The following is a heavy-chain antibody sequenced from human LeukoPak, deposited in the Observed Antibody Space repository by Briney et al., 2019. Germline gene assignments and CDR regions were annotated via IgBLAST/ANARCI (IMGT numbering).Heavy chain of an antibody. V-gene: IGHV4-34*01. Sequence: SETLSLTCAVYGGSFSGYYWSWIRQPPGKGLEWIGEINHSGSTNYNPSLTSRVTISVDTSKKHFSLNLTSVTAADTAVYYCARVTGRQWLVLPYYFDYWGQGTLVTVSS. J-gene: IGHJ4*02. CDR1: GGSFSGYY. CDR2: INHSGST. D-gene: IGHD6-19*01. CDR3: ARVTGRQWLVLPYYFDY.